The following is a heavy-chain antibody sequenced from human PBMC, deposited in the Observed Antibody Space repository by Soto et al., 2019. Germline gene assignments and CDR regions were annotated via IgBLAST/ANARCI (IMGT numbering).Heavy chain of an antibody. V-gene: IGHV3-21*06. CDR1: GFTFTRYS. CDR2: ISSTTNYI. J-gene: IGHJ4*02. Sequence: AGGSLRLSCAASGFTFTRYSMNWVRQAPGKGLEWVSSISSTTNYIYYGDSMKGRFTISKDNAKNSLYLEMNSLRAEDTAVYYCARESEDLTSNFDYWGQGTLVTVSS. CDR3: ARESEDLTSNFDY.